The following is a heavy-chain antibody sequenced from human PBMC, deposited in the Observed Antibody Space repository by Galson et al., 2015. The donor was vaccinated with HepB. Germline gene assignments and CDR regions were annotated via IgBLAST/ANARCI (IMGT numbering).Heavy chain of an antibody. CDR1: GFTFSSYA. Sequence: SLRLSCAASGFTFSSYAMSWVRQAPGKGLEWVSSISGSGGNTYYADSVKGRLTISRDNSKNTLYLQMNSLRAEDTAVYYCAKDGAAAIAEYFQHWGQGTLVTVSS. CDR2: ISGSGGNT. J-gene: IGHJ1*01. CDR3: AKDGAAAIAEYFQH. V-gene: IGHV3-23*01. D-gene: IGHD2-2*01.